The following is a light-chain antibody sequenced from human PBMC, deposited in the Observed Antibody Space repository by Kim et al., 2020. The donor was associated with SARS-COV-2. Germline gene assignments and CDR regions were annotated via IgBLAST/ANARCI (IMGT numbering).Light chain of an antibody. CDR1: SFGRKN. V-gene: IGLV3-9*01. CDR3: QVWDSDTYL. CDR2: RDN. Sequence: VAPRQTASITCGGNSFGRKNVHWYQQKPGQAPVLVICRDNNRPSAIPERFSASTSGNTATLTISGAQAGDEADYYCQVWDSDTYLFGTGTKVTVL. J-gene: IGLJ1*01.